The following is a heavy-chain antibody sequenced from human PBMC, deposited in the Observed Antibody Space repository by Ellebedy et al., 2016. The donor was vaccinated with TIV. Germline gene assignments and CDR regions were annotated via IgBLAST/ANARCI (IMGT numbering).Heavy chain of an antibody. CDR3: ARGDPLDYYDSSGLFRG. CDR2: IYYSGST. J-gene: IGHJ4*02. V-gene: IGHV4-59*12. Sequence: GSLRLSCTVSGGSISSYYWSWIRQPPGKGLEWIGYIYYSGSTNYNPSLKSRVTISVDTSKNQFSLKLSSVTAADTAVYYCARGDPLDYYDSSGLFRGWGQGTLVTVSS. CDR1: GGSISSYY. D-gene: IGHD3-22*01.